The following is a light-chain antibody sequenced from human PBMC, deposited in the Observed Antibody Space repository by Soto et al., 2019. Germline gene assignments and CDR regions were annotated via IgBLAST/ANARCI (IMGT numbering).Light chain of an antibody. V-gene: IGKV3-15*01. CDR1: QSIDTS. J-gene: IGKJ2*01. CDR3: HQYDNWPRGT. Sequence: EIVLTQSPATLSVSPGERATLSCRASQSIDTSLAWYQQKPGQPPRPLIYGASNRATGVPARFSGSGSGTDFALTFSSLQSEDFEVYYCHQYDNWPRGTFGQGTKGEI. CDR2: GAS.